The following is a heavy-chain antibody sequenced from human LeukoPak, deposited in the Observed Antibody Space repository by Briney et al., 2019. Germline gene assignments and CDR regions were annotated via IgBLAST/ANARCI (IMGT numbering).Heavy chain of an antibody. CDR1: GGSISSSSYY. J-gene: IGHJ5*02. CDR2: IYYSGST. Sequence: SETLSLTCTVSGGSISSSSYYWGWIRQPPGKGLEWIGSIYYSGSTYYNPSLKSRVTISVDTSKNQFSLKLSSVTAADTAVYYCARGYYDFWSGLSGIWFDPWGQGTLVTVSS. D-gene: IGHD3-3*01. V-gene: IGHV4-39*07. CDR3: ARGYYDFWSGLSGIWFDP.